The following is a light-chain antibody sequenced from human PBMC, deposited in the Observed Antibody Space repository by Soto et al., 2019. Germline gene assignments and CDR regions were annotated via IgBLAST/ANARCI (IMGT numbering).Light chain of an antibody. Sequence: QSVPTQPPSVSRAPGQRVTISCTGSSSNIGAGYHVHWYQQLPGTAPKLLIYGNSNRPSGVPDRFSGSKSGTSASLAITGLQAEDEADYYCQSYDSSLSGSMFGGGTKLTVL. CDR2: GNS. CDR1: SSNIGAGYH. J-gene: IGLJ3*02. CDR3: QSYDSSLSGSM. V-gene: IGLV1-40*01.